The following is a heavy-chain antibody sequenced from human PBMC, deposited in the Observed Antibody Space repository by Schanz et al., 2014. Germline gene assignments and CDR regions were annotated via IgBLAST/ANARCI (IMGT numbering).Heavy chain of an antibody. CDR1: GFTFFGSFA. CDR3: ARDFPYVSGSYYKGFGY. J-gene: IGHJ4*02. D-gene: IGHD3-10*01. CDR2: INWSDGST. V-gene: IGHV3-20*04. Sequence: EVQLVESGGGLVQPGGSLRLSCVASGFTFFGSFAMSWVRQAPGKGLEWVSAINWSDGSTGYADSVKGRFTISRDNDKNSLYLQMNSLRAEDTALYYCARDFPYVSGSYYKGFGYWGQGTLVTVSS.